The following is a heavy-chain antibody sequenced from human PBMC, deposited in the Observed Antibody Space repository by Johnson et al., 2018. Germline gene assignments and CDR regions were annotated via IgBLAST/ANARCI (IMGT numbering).Heavy chain of an antibody. Sequence: EVQLLESGGGLVQPGGSLRLSCSVSAFTFSAEWMAWVRQAPGKGLEFVANIRQDGIETNHADSVKGRFTISRDNAKNSLYLQMNSLRGEDTAVYYCSTDRHGGAFDLGDQGTMVTVSS. J-gene: IGHJ3*01. D-gene: IGHD4-23*01. V-gene: IGHV3-7*01. CDR3: STDRHGGAFDL. CDR1: AFTFSAEW. CDR2: IRQDGIET.